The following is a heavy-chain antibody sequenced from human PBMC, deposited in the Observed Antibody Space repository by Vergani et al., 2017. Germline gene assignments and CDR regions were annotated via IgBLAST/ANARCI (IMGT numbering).Heavy chain of an antibody. CDR2: ISYDGSNK. CDR3: AKYPRVRAAMPYYFDY. Sequence: QVQLVESGGGVVQPGRSLRLSCAASGFTFSSYGMHWVRQAPGKGQEWGAVISYDGSNKYYADSVKGRFTISRDNSKNTLYLQLNSLRAEDTAVYYCAKYPRVRAAMPYYFDYWGQGTLVTVSS. J-gene: IGHJ4*02. CDR1: GFTFSSYG. D-gene: IGHD2-2*01. V-gene: IGHV3-30*18.